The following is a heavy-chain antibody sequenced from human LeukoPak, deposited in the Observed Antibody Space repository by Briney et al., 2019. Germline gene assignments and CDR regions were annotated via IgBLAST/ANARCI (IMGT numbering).Heavy chain of an antibody. CDR3: ARVYRGVVTSTFLGWFDP. Sequence: SDTLSLTCTVSGGSVSSDTYYWSLIRQAPGKGLEWIGYLYPSESTNYSPSLRSRVTISVDTSKNRFSLKLSSVTAADTAVYFCARVYRGVVTSTFLGWFDPWGQGTLVTVSS. CDR1: GGSVSSDTYY. J-gene: IGHJ5*02. V-gene: IGHV4-61*01. D-gene: IGHD3-10*01. CDR2: LYPSEST.